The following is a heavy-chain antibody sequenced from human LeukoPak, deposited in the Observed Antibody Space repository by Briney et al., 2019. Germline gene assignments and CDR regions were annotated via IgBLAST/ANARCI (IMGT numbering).Heavy chain of an antibody. D-gene: IGHD3-3*02. J-gene: IGHJ4*02. CDR3: AREGIGFDY. CDR1: GYTFTSYG. Sequence: ASVKVSCKASGYTFTSYGISWVRQAPGQGLEWMGWISAYNGNTNYAQKLQGRVTITADESTSTAYMELSSLRSEDTAVYYCAREGIGFDYWGQGTLVTVSS. V-gene: IGHV1-18*01. CDR2: ISAYNGNT.